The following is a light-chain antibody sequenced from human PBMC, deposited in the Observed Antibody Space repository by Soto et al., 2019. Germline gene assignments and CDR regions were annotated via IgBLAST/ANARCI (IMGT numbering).Light chain of an antibody. CDR1: QGISSY. V-gene: IGKV1-8*01. Sequence: AIRMTQSPSSFSASTGDRVTITCRASQGISSYLAWYQQKPGKAPKLLIYAASTLQSGVPSRFSGSGSGTDFTLTISCLQSEGLETYCCQQYYSDPLTFGGGTKGEIK. J-gene: IGKJ4*01. CDR3: QQYYSDPLT. CDR2: AAS.